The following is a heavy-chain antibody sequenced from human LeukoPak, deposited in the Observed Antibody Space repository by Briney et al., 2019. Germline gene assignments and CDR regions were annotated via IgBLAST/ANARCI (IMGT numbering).Heavy chain of an antibody. J-gene: IGHJ4*02. V-gene: IGHV4-61*01. CDR1: GGSFRSSSYY. CDR3: ARAQGRGQYYFDY. Sequence: PSETLSLTCTVSGGSFRSSSYYWSWIRQPPGKGLEWIGYIYYSGSTNYNPSLKSRVTISVDTSKNQFSLKLSSVTAADTAVYYCARAQGRGQYYFDYWGQGTLVTVSS. D-gene: IGHD1-26*01. CDR2: IYYSGST.